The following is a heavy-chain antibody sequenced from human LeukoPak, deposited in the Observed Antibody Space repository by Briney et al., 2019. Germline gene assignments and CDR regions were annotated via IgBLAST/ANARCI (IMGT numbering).Heavy chain of an antibody. D-gene: IGHD3-3*01. Sequence: PSETLSLTCTVSGGSISSSSYYWGWIRQPPGKGLEWIGSIYYSESTYYNPSLKSRVTISVDTSKNQFSLKLSSVTAADTAVYYCARRGRHYDFWSGYYKRKGYFDYWGQGTLVTVSS. CDR2: IYYSEST. J-gene: IGHJ4*02. V-gene: IGHV4-39*01. CDR3: ARRGRHYDFWSGYYKRKGYFDY. CDR1: GGSISSSSYY.